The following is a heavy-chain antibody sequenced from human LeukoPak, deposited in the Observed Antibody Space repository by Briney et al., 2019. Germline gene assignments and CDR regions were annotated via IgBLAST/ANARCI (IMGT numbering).Heavy chain of an antibody. CDR3: ARDLGFGYFDY. CDR1: GGSISSYY. J-gene: IGHJ4*02. D-gene: IGHD3-16*01. CDR2: NSGNT. V-gene: IGHV4-59*01. Sequence: SETLSLTCTVSGGSISSYYWSWIRQPPGKVQEWIGDNSGNTNYNPSLKSRVTISVDTSKNQFSLKLSSVTAADTAVYYCARDLGFGYFDYWGQGTLVTVSS.